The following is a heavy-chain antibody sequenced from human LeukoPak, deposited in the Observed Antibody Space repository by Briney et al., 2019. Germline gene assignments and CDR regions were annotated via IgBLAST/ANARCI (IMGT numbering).Heavy chain of an antibody. D-gene: IGHD6-13*01. CDR1: GGTFSTYA. CDR3: ARVPEGSSWPYYFDY. J-gene: IGHJ4*02. Sequence: SVKVSCKASGGTFSTYAISWVRQAPGQGLEWVGRIVPILGTANYAQNFQGRVTITADRSTTTAYMELSSLRSEDTAVYYCARVPEGSSWPYYFDYWGQGTLVTVSS. CDR2: IVPILGTA. V-gene: IGHV1-69*04.